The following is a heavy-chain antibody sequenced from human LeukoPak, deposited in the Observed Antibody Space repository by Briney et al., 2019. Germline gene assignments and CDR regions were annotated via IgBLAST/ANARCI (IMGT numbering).Heavy chain of an antibody. J-gene: IGHJ4*02. CDR1: GDSVSSFH. V-gene: IGHV4-59*02. Sequence: PSETLSLTCAVSGDSVSSFHWNWIRQLPGKGLEWIGCLSYTGKTDYNPSLASRVTISLDTWKNQGFILKLRSVTAADTAVYYCSEGYFEPFDHWGQGILVTVSS. CDR3: SEGYFEPFDH. D-gene: IGHD3-9*01. CDR2: LSYTGKT.